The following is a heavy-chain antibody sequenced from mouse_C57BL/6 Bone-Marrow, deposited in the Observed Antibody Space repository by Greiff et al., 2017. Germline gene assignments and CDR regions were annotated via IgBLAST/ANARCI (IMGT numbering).Heavy chain of an antibody. CDR1: GYTFTDYY. Sequence: LVEPGASVKISCKASGYTFTDYYMNWVKQSHGKSLEWMGDINPNNGGTSYNQKFKGKATLTVDKSSSTAYMELRSLTSEDSAVDYCARDYYGSGPFAYWGQGSLVTVSA. V-gene: IGHV1-26*01. D-gene: IGHD1-1*01. CDR3: ARDYYGSGPFAY. CDR2: INPNNGGT. J-gene: IGHJ3*01.